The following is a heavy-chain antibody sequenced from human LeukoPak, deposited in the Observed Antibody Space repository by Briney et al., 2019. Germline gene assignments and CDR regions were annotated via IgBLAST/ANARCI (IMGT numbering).Heavy chain of an antibody. CDR2: IKSKTDGGTT. Sequence: GGFLRLSCAASGFTFSNAWMSWVRQAPGKGLEWVGRIKSKTDGGTTDYAAPVKGRFTISRDDSKNTLYLQMNSLKTEDTAVYYCTTDLRQLVPGIDYWGQGTLVTVSS. CDR1: GFTFSNAW. J-gene: IGHJ4*02. V-gene: IGHV3-15*01. D-gene: IGHD6-13*01. CDR3: TTDLRQLVPGIDY.